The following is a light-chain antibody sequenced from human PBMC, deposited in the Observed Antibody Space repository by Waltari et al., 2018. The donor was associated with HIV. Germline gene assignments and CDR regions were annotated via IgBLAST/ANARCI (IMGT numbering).Light chain of an antibody. J-gene: IGKJ4*01. Sequence: DIQMTQSPATLSASVGDRVTISCRASQNINRWLSWYQQRPGKPPKFRIYQASNLESGVPSRFRGSGSGTLFTLTINSLQPDDFATYYCQQYHAYPVTFGGGTKVENK. V-gene: IGKV1-5*01. CDR3: QQYHAYPVT. CDR1: QNINRW. CDR2: QAS.